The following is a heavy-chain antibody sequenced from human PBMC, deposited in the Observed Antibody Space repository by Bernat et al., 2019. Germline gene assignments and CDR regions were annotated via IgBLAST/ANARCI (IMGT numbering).Heavy chain of an antibody. CDR3: ARATSGDTAMVEADY. D-gene: IGHD5-18*01. Sequence: QVQLVQSGAEVKKPGASVEVSCKASGFTFTSYGISWVRQAPGQGLEWMGWISAYNGNTNYAQKLQGRVTMTTDTSTSTAYMELRSLRSDDTAVYYCARATSGDTAMVEADYWGQGTLVTVSS. J-gene: IGHJ4*02. CDR2: ISAYNGNT. CDR1: GFTFTSYG. V-gene: IGHV1-18*01.